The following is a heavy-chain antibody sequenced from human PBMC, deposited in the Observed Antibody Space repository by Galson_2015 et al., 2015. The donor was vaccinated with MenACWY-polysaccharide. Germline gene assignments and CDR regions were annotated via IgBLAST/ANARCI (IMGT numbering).Heavy chain of an antibody. Sequence: SLRLSCAGSGFRFRTYSMNWVRQAPGEGLEWVSYIRTEGDTTHYADSVKGRFTVSRDNAKDSMYLQMNSLRDEDTAIYYCVRDTMPGSNDAFDIWGQGTMVTVSS. D-gene: IGHD3-3*01. CDR2: IRTEGDTT. J-gene: IGHJ3*02. CDR1: GFRFRTYS. CDR3: VRDTMPGSNDAFDI. V-gene: IGHV3-48*02.